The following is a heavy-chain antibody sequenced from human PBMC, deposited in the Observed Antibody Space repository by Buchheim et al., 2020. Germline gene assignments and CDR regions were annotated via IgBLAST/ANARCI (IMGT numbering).Heavy chain of an antibody. CDR2: IKSDGSEK. CDR3: ARGGKIAVTTAAS. V-gene: IGHV3-7*03. CDR1: GFTFSNYW. D-gene: IGHD6-19*01. Sequence: QLVESGGGLVQPGGSLRLSCAASGFTFSNYWMSWVRQAPGKGLEWVANIKSDGSEKYYLDSVKGRFTISRDNAKKQLYLQMNSLRDEDTAVYYCARGGKIAVTTAASWGRGTL. J-gene: IGHJ5*02.